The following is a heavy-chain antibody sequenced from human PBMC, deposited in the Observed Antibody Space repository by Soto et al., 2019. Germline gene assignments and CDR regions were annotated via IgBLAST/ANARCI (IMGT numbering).Heavy chain of an antibody. CDR3: ARDEGGRAVAP. D-gene: IGHD6-19*01. Sequence: ASVKVSCKASGYTFTGYYMHWVRQAPGQGLEWMGWINPNSGGTNYAQKFQCRVTMTRDTSISTAYMELSRPRSDDTAVYYCARDEGGRAVAPWGQGTRVTVSS. J-gene: IGHJ5*02. CDR1: GYTFTGYY. V-gene: IGHV1-2*02. CDR2: INPNSGGT.